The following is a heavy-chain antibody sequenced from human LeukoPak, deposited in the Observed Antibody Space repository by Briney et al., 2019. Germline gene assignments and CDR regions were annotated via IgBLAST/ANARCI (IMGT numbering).Heavy chain of an antibody. CDR1: GLTVSSNY. CDR3: AACPHGPDYSHH. CDR2: MYPGGST. D-gene: IGHD2-2*01. Sequence: GGSLRLSCAASGLTVSSNYMSCVSQAPGKGLEWVSVMYPGGSTYYADSVKGRFTISRDNSKNTVFLRMSSLRAEDTAISFCAACPHGPDYSHHWGQGTPVTISS. V-gene: IGHV3-53*01. J-gene: IGHJ4*02.